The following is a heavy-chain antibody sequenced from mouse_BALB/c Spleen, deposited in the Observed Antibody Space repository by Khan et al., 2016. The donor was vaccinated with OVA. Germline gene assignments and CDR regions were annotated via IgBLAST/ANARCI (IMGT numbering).Heavy chain of an antibody. CDR3: TRHGYFAWFTY. V-gene: IGHV1S135*01. CDR1: GYSFTNYY. Sequence: EVQLQESGPELIKPGASVKISCKASGYSFTNYYIHWVMQSHGKSLEWIGYIDPFSGATTYNQKFKGKATLIVDTSSSTAYIHVSNLTSEDSAVYYCTRHGYFAWFTYWGQGTLVTVST. CDR2: IDPFSGAT. D-gene: IGHD2-3*01. J-gene: IGHJ3*01.